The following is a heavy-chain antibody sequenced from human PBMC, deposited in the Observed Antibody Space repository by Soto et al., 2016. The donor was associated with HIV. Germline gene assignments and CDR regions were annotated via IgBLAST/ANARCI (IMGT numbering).Heavy chain of an antibody. D-gene: IGHD2-15*01. CDR3: ATTTAAATPAHFDH. Sequence: QVQLQESGPGLVKPSETVSLTCVVSGGSISSYYWSWIRQPPGKGLEWIGYIYYNGSSNCNPSLKSRVSISVNRSKKQFALKLTSVTAADTAVYYCATTTAAATPAHFDHWGQGPWSP. J-gene: IGHJ4*02. V-gene: IGHV4-59*13. CDR1: GGSISSYY. CDR2: IYYNGSS.